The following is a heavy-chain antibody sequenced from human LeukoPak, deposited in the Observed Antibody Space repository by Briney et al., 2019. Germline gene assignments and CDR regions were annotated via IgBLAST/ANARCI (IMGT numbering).Heavy chain of an antibody. D-gene: IGHD3-10*01. V-gene: IGHV3-20*01. CDR1: GFTFDDYG. CDR2: INWNGCST. Sequence: GGSLRLSCAASGFTFDDYGMSWVRQAPGKGLEWVSGINWNGCSTVYADSVKGRFTISRDNAKNSLYLQMNSLRAEDTALYHCARVHSWATYGRGSLDYWGQGTLVTVSS. CDR3: ARVHSWATYGRGSLDY. J-gene: IGHJ4*02.